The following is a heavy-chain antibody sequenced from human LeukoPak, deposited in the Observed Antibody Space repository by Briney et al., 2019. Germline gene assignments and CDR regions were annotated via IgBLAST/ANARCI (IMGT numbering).Heavy chain of an antibody. Sequence: PGRSLRLSCAASGFTFDDYAMHWVRQAPGKGLEWVSGISWNSGSIGYADSVKGRFTISRDNAKNSLYLQMNSLRAEDTALYYCAKAKEPYGDYALDYWGQGTLVTVSS. CDR1: GFTFDDYA. J-gene: IGHJ4*02. D-gene: IGHD4-17*01. CDR2: ISWNSGSI. V-gene: IGHV3-9*01. CDR3: AKAKEPYGDYALDY.